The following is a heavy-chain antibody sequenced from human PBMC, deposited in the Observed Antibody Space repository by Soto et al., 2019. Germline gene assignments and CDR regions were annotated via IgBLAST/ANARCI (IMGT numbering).Heavy chain of an antibody. J-gene: IGHJ4*02. CDR2: INHSGST. V-gene: IGHV4-34*01. CDR1: GGSFSGYY. Sequence: SETLSLTCAVYGGSFSGYYWSWIRQPPGKGLEWIGEINHSGSTNYNPSLKSRVTISVDTSKNQFSLKLSSVTAADTAVYYCASIYCSGGSCPRGKYDYWGQGTLVTVS. CDR3: ASIYCSGGSCPRGKYDY. D-gene: IGHD2-15*01.